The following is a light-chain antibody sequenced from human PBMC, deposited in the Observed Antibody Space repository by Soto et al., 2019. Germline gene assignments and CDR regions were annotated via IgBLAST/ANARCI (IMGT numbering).Light chain of an antibody. J-gene: IGLJ2*01. CDR1: NSNIGSNA. CDR2: GND. CDR3: AAWDDRLNAPV. Sequence: QSVLTQPPSASGTPGQRVTISCSGSNSNIGSNAVNWYQQLPGTAPKLLIHGNDHRPSGVPDRLSGSKSGTSASLAISGLQSEDEADYYCAAWDDRLNAPVFGGGTKLTVL. V-gene: IGLV1-44*01.